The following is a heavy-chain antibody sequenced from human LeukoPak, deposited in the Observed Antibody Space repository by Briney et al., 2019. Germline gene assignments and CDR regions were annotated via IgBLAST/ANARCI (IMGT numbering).Heavy chain of an antibody. Sequence: GASVKVSCKASGYTFTGYYMHWVRQAPGQGLEWMGRINPNSGGTNYAQKFQGRVTMTRDTSISTAYMELSRLRSDDTAVYYCARYPLDYDLWSGYWQSPYYYYYGMDVWGQGTTVTVSS. J-gene: IGHJ6*02. V-gene: IGHV1-2*06. CDR1: GYTFTGYY. CDR3: ARYPLDYDLWSGYWQSPYYYYYGMDV. CDR2: INPNSGGT. D-gene: IGHD3-3*01.